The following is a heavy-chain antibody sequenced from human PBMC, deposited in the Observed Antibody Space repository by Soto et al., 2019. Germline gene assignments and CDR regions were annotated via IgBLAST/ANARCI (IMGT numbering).Heavy chain of an antibody. V-gene: IGHV4-30-4*08. Sequence: NLSLTCTVSCGSISSGDYYWSWIRQPPGKGLEWIGYIYYSRSTYYNPSLKSRVTISVDTSKHQFSLKLSSVTAAYTAVYYCARERRAGEELELRLLWGQGTLVTVS. CDR3: ARERRAGEELELRLL. CDR2: IYYSRST. D-gene: IGHD1-7*01. J-gene: IGHJ4*02. CDR1: CGSISSGDYY.